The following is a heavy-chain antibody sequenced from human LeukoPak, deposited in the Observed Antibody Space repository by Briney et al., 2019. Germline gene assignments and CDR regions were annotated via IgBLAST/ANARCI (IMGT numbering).Heavy chain of an antibody. CDR2: IYYSGST. V-gene: IGHV4-39*01. D-gene: IGHD2-2*01. CDR1: GGSISSSSYY. J-gene: IGHJ4*02. CDR3: ARHSMDEPATAMDY. Sequence: PSETLSHTCTVSGGSISSSSYYWGWIRQPPGKGLEWIGSIYYSGSTYYNPSLKSRVTISVDTSKNQFSLKLSSVTAADTAVYYCARHSMDEPATAMDYWGQGTLVTVSS.